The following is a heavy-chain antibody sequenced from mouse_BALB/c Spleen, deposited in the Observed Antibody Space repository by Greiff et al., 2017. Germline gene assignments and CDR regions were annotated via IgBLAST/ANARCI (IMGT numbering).Heavy chain of an antibody. V-gene: IGHV1S22*01. J-gene: IGHJ4*01. Sequence: LQQPGSELVRPGASVKLSCKASGYTFTSYWMHWVKQRHGQGLEWIGNIYPGSGSTNYDEKFKSKGTLTVDTSSGTAYMHLSSLTSEDSAVYYCLSSYAMDYWGQGTSVTVSS. CDR2: IYPGSGST. CDR3: LSSYAMDY. D-gene: IGHD1-1*01. CDR1: GYTFTSYW.